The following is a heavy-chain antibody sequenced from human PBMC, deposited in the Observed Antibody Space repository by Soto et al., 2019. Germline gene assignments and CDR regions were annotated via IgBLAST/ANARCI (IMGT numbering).Heavy chain of an antibody. J-gene: IGHJ4*02. CDR2: IWYDGSNK. Sequence: GGSLRLSCAASGFTFSSYGMHWVRQAPGKGLEWVAVIWYDGSNKYYADSVKGRFTISRDNSKNTLYLQMNSLRAEDTAVYYCAREWAGGRVGVDYWGQGTLVTVSS. V-gene: IGHV3-33*08. CDR3: AREWAGGRVGVDY. CDR1: GFTFSSYG. D-gene: IGHD3-16*01.